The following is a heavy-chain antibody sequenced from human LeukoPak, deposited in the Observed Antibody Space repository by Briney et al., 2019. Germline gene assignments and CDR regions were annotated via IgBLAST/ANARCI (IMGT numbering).Heavy chain of an antibody. CDR1: GGSVSSGSYY. Sequence: SETLSLTCTVSGGSVSSGSYYWSWIRQPPGKGLEWIGYIYYSGSTNYNPSLKSRVTISVDTSKNQFSLKLSSVTAADTAVYYCARVYFSGYLYYFDYWGQGTLVTVSS. J-gene: IGHJ4*02. D-gene: IGHD5-12*01. V-gene: IGHV4-61*01. CDR3: ARVYFSGYLYYFDY. CDR2: IYYSGST.